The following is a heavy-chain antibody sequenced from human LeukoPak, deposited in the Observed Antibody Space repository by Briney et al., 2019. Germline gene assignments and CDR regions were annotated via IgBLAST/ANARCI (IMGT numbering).Heavy chain of an antibody. CDR1: GDSITSDY. V-gene: IGHV4-59*08. Sequence: SETLSLTCIVSGDSITSDYWSWIRQSPGKGLEWIGYINYSGNSEYNPSLKSRVTISVDRSKKQVSLKMTSVTAAVTAGYYCTRLDCISNTCYNYWALGALVTVSS. CDR3: TRLDCISNTCYNY. D-gene: IGHD2-21*01. CDR2: INYSGNS. J-gene: IGHJ4*02.